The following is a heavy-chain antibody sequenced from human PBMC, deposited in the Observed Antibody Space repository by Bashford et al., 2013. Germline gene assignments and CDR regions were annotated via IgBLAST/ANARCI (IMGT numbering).Heavy chain of an antibody. Sequence: SETLSLTCTVSGGSISSYYWSWIRQPPGKGLEWIGYIYYSGSTNYNPSLKSRVTISVDTSKNQFSLKLSSVTAADTAVYYCARAGIVATIKPRYNWFDPWGQGTLVTVSS. CDR3: ARAGIVATIKPRYNWFDP. D-gene: IGHD5-12*01. J-gene: IGHJ5*02. CDR1: GGSISSYY. CDR2: IYYSGST. V-gene: IGHV4-59*01.